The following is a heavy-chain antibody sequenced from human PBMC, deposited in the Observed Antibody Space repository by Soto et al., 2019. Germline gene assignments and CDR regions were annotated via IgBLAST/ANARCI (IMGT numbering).Heavy chain of an antibody. J-gene: IGHJ4*02. CDR2: INPNSGGT. D-gene: IGHD3-10*01. CDR1: GYTFTGYY. Sequence: ASVKVSCKASGYTFTGYYMHWVRQAPGQGLEWMGWINPNSGGTNYAQKFQGRVTMTRDTSISTAYMELSRLRSDDTAVYYCARDRPDMVRGNYFDYWGQGTLVTVSS. V-gene: IGHV1-2*02. CDR3: ARDRPDMVRGNYFDY.